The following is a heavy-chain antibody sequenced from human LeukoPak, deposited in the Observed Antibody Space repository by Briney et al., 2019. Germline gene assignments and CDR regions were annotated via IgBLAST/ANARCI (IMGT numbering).Heavy chain of an antibody. CDR3: AREYCRSTSCYGYPDY. V-gene: IGHV3-11*01. CDR1: GFTFSDYY. J-gene: IGHJ4*02. CDR2: ITNSGSTI. Sequence: GGSLRLSCAASGFTFSDYYLSWIRQAPGKGLECVSYITNSGSTIYYADSVKGRFTISRDNAKNSLYLQMDSLRAEDTAVYYCAREYCRSTSCYGYPDYWGQGTLVTVSS. D-gene: IGHD2-2*01.